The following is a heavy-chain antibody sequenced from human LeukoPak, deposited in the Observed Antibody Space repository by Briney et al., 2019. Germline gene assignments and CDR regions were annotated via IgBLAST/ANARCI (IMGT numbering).Heavy chain of an antibody. CDR3: ARVAFPYSGSYFNWYFDL. V-gene: IGHV1-2*02. CDR1: GGTFSSYA. D-gene: IGHD1-26*01. CDR2: INPNSGGT. J-gene: IGHJ2*01. Sequence: ASVKVSCKASGGTFSSYAISWVRQAPGQGLEWMGGINPNSGGTNYAQKFQGRVTMTRDTSISTAYMELSRLRSDDTAVYYCARVAFPYSGSYFNWYFDLWGRGTLVTVSS.